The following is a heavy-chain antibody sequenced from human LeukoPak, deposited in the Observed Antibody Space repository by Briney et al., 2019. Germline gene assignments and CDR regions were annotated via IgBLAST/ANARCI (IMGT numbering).Heavy chain of an antibody. V-gene: IGHV4-4*07. CDR3: VRGYGDLPGYYYYMDV. D-gene: IGHD4-17*01. CDR2: IYTSGST. J-gene: IGHJ6*03. CDR1: GGSISSYY. Sequence: PSETLSLTCTVSGGSISSYYWSWIRQPAGKGLEWIGRIYTSGSTNYNPSLKSRVTMSVDTSKNQFSLKLSSVTAADTAVYYCVRGYGDLPGYYYYMDVWGKGTTVTVSS.